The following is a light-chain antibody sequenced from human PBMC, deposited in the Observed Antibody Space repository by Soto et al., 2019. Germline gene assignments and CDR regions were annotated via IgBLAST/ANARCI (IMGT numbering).Light chain of an antibody. V-gene: IGKV3-20*01. CDR1: QSMTRTY. CDR2: AAS. J-gene: IGKJ2*01. CDR3: HQYDKAPQT. Sequence: EVVLMQSPGTLSLSPGERGTLSCRASQSMTRTYIAWYQQKFGQAPRLLIYAASYRAPGIPDKFSGTGSGTDYSLTIDRVEPEDSAVYYCHQYDKAPQTFGQGTKLEIK.